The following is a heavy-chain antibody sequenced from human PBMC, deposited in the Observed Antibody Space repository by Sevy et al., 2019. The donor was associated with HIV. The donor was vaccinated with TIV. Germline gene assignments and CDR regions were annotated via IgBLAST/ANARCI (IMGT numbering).Heavy chain of an antibody. D-gene: IGHD3-22*01. V-gene: IGHV3-74*01. Sequence: GGSLRLSCVASGFSFSNYWMHWVRQAPGKGLVWVSRINTDGSYTSYADSVKGRFTISRDNAKNTLYVQVNSLRDEDTGVYYCARQARKYENSGPLTGYYYYYGMDVWGQGTTVTVSS. CDR1: GFSFSNYW. CDR2: INTDGSYT. CDR3: ARQARKYENSGPLTGYYYYYGMDV. J-gene: IGHJ6*02.